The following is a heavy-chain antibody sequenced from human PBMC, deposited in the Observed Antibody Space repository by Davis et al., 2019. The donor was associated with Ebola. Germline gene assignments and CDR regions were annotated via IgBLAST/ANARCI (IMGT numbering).Heavy chain of an antibody. J-gene: IGHJ4*02. CDR2: ISYDGGNK. CDR3: ARSSYQPDY. D-gene: IGHD2-2*01. V-gene: IGHV3-30*04. CDR1: GFTFSSYA. Sequence: GESLKISCAASGFTFSSYAMHWVRQAPGKGLEWVAVISYDGGNKYYADSVKGRFTISRDNSKNTLYLQMNSLRAEDTAVYYCARSSYQPDYWGQGTLVTVSS.